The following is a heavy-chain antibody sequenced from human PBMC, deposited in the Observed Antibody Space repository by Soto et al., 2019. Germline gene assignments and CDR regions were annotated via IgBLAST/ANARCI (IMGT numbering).Heavy chain of an antibody. CDR3: ARDFNYYDSSGSLG. J-gene: IGHJ4*02. V-gene: IGHV1-18*01. CDR2: ISAYNGNT. D-gene: IGHD3-22*01. Sequence: ASVKVSCKASGYTFTSYGISWVRQAPGQGLEWMGWISAYNGNTNYAQKLQGRVTMTTDKSTSTAYMELSSLRSEDTAVYYCARDFNYYDSSGSLGWGQGTLVTVSS. CDR1: GYTFTSYG.